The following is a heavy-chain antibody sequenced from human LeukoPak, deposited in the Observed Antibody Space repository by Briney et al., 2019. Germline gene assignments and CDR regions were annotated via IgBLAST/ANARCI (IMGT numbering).Heavy chain of an antibody. CDR1: DFTFSTYN. D-gene: IGHD3-22*01. CDR2: ISSNTDSYI. J-gene: IGHJ1*01. V-gene: IGHV3-21*01. CDR3: IRANYDSSGYYSYAEYFQH. Sequence: GGSLRLSCAASDFTFSTYNMHWVRQAPGKGLEWVSTISSNTDSYIYYANSVRGRFTISRDNAKNSLYLQMNSLRAEDTAVYYCIRANYDSSGYYSYAEYFQHWGQGTLVTVSS.